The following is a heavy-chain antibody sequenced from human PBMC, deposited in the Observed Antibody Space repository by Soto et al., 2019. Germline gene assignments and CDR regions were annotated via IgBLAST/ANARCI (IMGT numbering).Heavy chain of an antibody. CDR1: GYTFTSYD. CDR2: MNPNSGNT. CDR3: ARAGPYYYYYYMDV. V-gene: IGHV1-8*01. Sequence: GASVKVSCKASGYTFTSYDINWVRQATGQGLEWMGWMNPNSGNTGYAQKFQGRVTMTRNTSISTAYMELSSLRSEDTAVYYCARAGPYYYYYYMDVWGKGTAVTVSS. J-gene: IGHJ6*03.